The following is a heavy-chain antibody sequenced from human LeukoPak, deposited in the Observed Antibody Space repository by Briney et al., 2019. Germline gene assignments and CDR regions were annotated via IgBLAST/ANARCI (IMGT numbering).Heavy chain of an antibody. Sequence: GASVKVSCKASGYTFTSYGISWVRQAPGQGLEWMGWISAYNGNTNYAQKLQGRVTMTTDTSTSTAYMELRRLRSDDTAVYYCARGGVGTYVGGDNYWSQGTLVTVPS. CDR1: GYTFTSYG. J-gene: IGHJ4*02. D-gene: IGHD2-21*01. CDR2: ISAYNGNT. V-gene: IGHV1-18*01. CDR3: ARGGVGTYVGGDNY.